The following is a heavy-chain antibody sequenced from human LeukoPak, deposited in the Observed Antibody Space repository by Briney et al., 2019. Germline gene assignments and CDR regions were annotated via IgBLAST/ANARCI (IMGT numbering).Heavy chain of an antibody. CDR2: ISSSGSTI. V-gene: IGHV3-11*01. Sequence: GGSLRLSCAASGFTFSDYYMSWIRQAPGKGLEWVSYISSSGSTIYYADSVKGRFTISRDNAKNSLYLQMNSLRAEDTAVYYCARDQYYGSGSYYNSYYYGMDVWGQGTTVTVSS. J-gene: IGHJ6*02. CDR3: ARDQYYGSGSYYNSYYYGMDV. D-gene: IGHD3-10*01. CDR1: GFTFSDYY.